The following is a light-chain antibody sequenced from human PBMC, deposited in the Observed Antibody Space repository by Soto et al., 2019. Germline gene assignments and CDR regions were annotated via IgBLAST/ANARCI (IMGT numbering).Light chain of an antibody. Sequence: QMTQSPATLPASVGDIVTITCRASQSISNWLAWYHQKPGTAPKVLIYHASNLQSGVPSRFSGSGSGTEFTLTISSLQTEDFANYYGQQSYSTHPITFGQGTRLEIK. CDR1: QSISNW. CDR3: QQSYSTHPIT. J-gene: IGKJ5*01. CDR2: HAS. V-gene: IGKV1-5*01.